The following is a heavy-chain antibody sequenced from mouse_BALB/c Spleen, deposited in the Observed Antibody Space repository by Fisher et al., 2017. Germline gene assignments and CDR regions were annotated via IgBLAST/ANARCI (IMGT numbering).Heavy chain of an antibody. CDR3: ARNYVDYYAMDY. D-gene: IGHD1-1*01. V-gene: IGHV1-26*01. Sequence: QKFKGKATLTVDKSSSTAYMELRSLTSEDSAVYYCARNYVDYYAMDYWGQGTSVTVSS. J-gene: IGHJ4*01.